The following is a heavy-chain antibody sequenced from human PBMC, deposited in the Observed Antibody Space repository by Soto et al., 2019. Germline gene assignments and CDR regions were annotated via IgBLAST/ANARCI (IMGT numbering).Heavy chain of an antibody. CDR3: SNPYSHHVIYY. J-gene: IGHJ4*02. CDR2: ISYDGSNK. Sequence: QVQLVESGGGVVQPGRSLRLSCAASGFTFSTYGMHWVRQAPGKGLEWVAVISYDGSNKYYADSVKGRFTISRDNSKNTPYLQTIIHRPENTPPHYSSNPYSHHVIYYCSQGTLVTVSS. CDR1: GFTFSTYG. V-gene: IGHV3-30*18. D-gene: IGHD2-21*01.